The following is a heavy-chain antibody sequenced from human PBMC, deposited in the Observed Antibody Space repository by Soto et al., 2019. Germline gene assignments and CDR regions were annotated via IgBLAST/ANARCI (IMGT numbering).Heavy chain of an antibody. D-gene: IGHD3-3*01. CDR1: GFTFNKAW. V-gene: IGHV3-15*07. CDR3: TTDRSYDSWSTYYYVAVNV. J-gene: IGHJ6*02. Sequence: EVQLVESGGGLVEPGGSLRLSCAGSGFTFNKAWMNWVRPAPGKGLEWVGRIESKTDGGTADYAVCVKGRFTISRDDSKSTQYLQLDRLTIEDTAVYFCTTDRSYDSWSTYYYVAVNVWGQGTTVTVSS. CDR2: IESKTDGGTA.